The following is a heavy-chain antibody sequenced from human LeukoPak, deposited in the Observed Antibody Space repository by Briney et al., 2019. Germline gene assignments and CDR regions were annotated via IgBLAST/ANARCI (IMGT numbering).Heavy chain of an antibody. CDR2: IDGDGTLK. V-gene: IGHV3-21*06. CDR1: GFTFRSYT. J-gene: IGHJ4*02. CDR3: ARDSSSGWFGKGAY. Sequence: GGSLRLSCSGSGFTFRSYTMTWVRQAPGKGLEWVSSIDGDGTLKYYADSLKGRFTISRDNANNSVYLQMNSLTADDSGLYFCARDSSSGWFGKGAYWGQGTRVLVSS. D-gene: IGHD6-19*01.